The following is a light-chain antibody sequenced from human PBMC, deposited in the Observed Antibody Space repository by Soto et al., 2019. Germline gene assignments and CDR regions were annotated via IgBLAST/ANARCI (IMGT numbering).Light chain of an antibody. J-gene: IGLJ1*01. Sequence: QSALTQPASVSGSPGQSITISCTGTSSDVGGYNYVSWYQQHPGKAPKLMVYEVSNRPSGVSTRFSGSKSANTASLTISGLQAEDEADYYCSSYTSSSTIYVFGTGTKLTVL. CDR2: EVS. CDR3: SSYTSSSTIYV. CDR1: SSDVGGYNY. V-gene: IGLV2-14*01.